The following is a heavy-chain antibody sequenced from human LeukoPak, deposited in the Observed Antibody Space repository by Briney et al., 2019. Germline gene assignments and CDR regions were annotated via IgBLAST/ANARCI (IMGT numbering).Heavy chain of an antibody. D-gene: IGHD6-19*01. CDR3: ARRGQWLDYFDY. CDR1: GFTFSSYG. CDR2: IWYDGSNK. J-gene: IGHJ4*02. V-gene: IGHV3-33*01. Sequence: GGSLRLSCAASGFTFSSYGMHWVRQAPGKGLEWVAVIWYDGSNKYYADSVKGRFTISRDNSKNTLYLQMNSLRAEDTAVYYCARRGQWLDYFDYWSQGTLVTVSS.